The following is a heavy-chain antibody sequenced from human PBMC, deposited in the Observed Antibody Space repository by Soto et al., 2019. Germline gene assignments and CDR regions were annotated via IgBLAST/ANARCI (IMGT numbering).Heavy chain of an antibody. J-gene: IGHJ4*02. V-gene: IGHV1-46*01. Sequence: QVQLVQSGAEVKMPGASVKVSCKASGYTFTSYYMHWVRQAPGQGLEWMGIINPSGVTSYAQNFQGRVTMTRDTSTSTVYMELSSLRSEDTAVYYCARVYCSGGGCYGIDSWGQGTLVTVSS. CDR3: ARVYCSGGGCYGIDS. CDR1: GYTFTSYY. CDR2: INPSGVT. D-gene: IGHD2-15*01.